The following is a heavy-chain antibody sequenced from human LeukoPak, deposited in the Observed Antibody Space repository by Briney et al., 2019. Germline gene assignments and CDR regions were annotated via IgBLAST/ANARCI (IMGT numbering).Heavy chain of an antibody. Sequence: GGSLRLSCAASGFTFSDYSMNWVRQAPGKGLEWISYIGIDSGNTNYADSVKGRFTISGDKATNSLYLQMNSLRVEDTAVYYCARDYKYPFDNWGQGTLVTVSS. CDR2: IGIDSGNT. J-gene: IGHJ4*02. D-gene: IGHD5-24*01. CDR3: ARDYKYPFDN. CDR1: GFTFSDYS. V-gene: IGHV3-48*01.